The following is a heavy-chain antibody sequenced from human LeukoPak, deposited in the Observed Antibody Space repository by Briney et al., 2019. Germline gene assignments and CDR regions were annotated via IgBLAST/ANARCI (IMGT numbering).Heavy chain of an antibody. D-gene: IGHD3-22*01. Sequence: AESLKISCKGSGYSFTSYWIGWVRQKPGKGLEWMGIIFPGDSDTRYSPSFQGQVTISADKSISTAYLQWSSLKASDTAMYYCARRLTYDSRAYYCLDYWGQGTLVTVSS. CDR2: IFPGDSDT. CDR1: GYSFTSYW. J-gene: IGHJ4*02. V-gene: IGHV5-51*01. CDR3: ARRLTYDSRAYYCLDY.